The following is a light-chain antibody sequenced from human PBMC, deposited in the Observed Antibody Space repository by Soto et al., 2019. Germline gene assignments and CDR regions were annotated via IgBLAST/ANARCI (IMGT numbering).Light chain of an antibody. CDR2: WAS. Sequence: DIVMTQSPDSLAVSLGERATINCESSQSVLYSSNNQNCLAWYQQKPGQPPKLLIYWASTRESGVPDRFSGSGSVTDFTLTISSLQADDVAVYYCQQYCATPWTFGQGTKV. CDR3: QQYCATPWT. CDR1: QSVLYSSNNQNC. V-gene: IGKV4-1*01. J-gene: IGKJ1*01.